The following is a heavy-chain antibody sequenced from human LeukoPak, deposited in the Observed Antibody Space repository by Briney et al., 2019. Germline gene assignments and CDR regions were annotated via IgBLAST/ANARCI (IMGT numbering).Heavy chain of an antibody. CDR1: GLTFSSYA. J-gene: IGHJ4*02. V-gene: IGHV3-23*01. CDR2: ISGSGGST. CDR3: AKENQRSYYDSSGYYVEY. Sequence: GGSLRLSCAASGLTFSSYAMSWVRQAPGKGLEWVSAISGSGGSTYYADSVKGRFTISRDNSKNTLYLQMNSLRAEDTAVYYCAKENQRSYYDSSGYYVEYWGQGTLVTVSS. D-gene: IGHD3-22*01.